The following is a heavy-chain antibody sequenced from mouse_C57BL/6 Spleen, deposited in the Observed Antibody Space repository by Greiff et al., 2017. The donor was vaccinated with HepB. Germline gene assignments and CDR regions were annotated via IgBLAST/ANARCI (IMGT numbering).Heavy chain of an antibody. CDR3: ASPYYYGSSLWYFDV. V-gene: IGHV1-59*01. Sequence: QVQLQQPGAELVRPGTSVKLSCKASGYTFTSYWMHWVKQRPGQGLEWIGVIDPSDSYTNYNQKFKGKATLTVDTSSSTAYMQLSSLTSGDSAVYYCASPYYYGSSLWYFDVWGTGTTVTVSS. D-gene: IGHD1-1*01. CDR1: GYTFTSYW. CDR2: IDPSDSYT. J-gene: IGHJ1*03.